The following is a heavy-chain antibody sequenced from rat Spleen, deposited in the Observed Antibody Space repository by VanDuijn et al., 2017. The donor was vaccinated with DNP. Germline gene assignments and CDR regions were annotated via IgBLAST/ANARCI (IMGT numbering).Heavy chain of an antibody. J-gene: IGHJ1*01. V-gene: IGHV1-43*01. D-gene: IGHD1-9*01. CDR1: GYTFTTYY. CDR2: INTGSGGT. Sequence: QVQLQQSGAELAKPGSSVKISCKASGYTFTTYYMSWLKETTGQGLEYIGYINTGSGGTNYNEKFKGKATLTVDKSSSTALMQLSSLTPDDSAVYYCATPPYGYNYWYFDFWGPGTMVTVSS. CDR3: ATPPYGYNYWYFDF.